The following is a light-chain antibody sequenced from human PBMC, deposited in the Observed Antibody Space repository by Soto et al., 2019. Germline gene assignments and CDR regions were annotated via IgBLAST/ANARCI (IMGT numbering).Light chain of an antibody. CDR1: SSNIGAGYD. J-gene: IGLJ7*01. CDR3: AAWDDSLSGPV. CDR2: RNS. Sequence: QSVLTQPPSVSGAPGQRVTISCIGSSSNIGAGYDAQWYQQLPGTAPKPLIYRNSQRPSGVPDRFSGSKSGTSASLAISGLRSEDEADYYCAAWDDSLSGPVFGGGTQLTVL. V-gene: IGLV1-47*01.